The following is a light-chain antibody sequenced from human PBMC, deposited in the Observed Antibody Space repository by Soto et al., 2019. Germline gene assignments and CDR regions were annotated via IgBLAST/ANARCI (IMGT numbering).Light chain of an antibody. CDR3: CSYAGSYSYV. V-gene: IGLV2-11*01. J-gene: IGLJ1*01. CDR2: DVS. Sequence: QSALTQPRSVSWSPGQSVTISCTGTSSDVGGYNYVSWYQQHPGKAPKLMIYDVSKRPSGVPDRFSGSKSGNTASLTISGLQAEDEAVYYCCSYAGSYSYVFGTGTKLTVL. CDR1: SSDVGGYNY.